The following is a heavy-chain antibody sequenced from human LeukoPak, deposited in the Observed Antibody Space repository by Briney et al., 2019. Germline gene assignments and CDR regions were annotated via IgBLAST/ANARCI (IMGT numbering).Heavy chain of an antibody. V-gene: IGHV3-9*01. CDR2: ISGNSCSI. Sequence: GGSLRLSCAASGFTFYDYAMHWLRQAPGKGLVGGSGISGNSCSIGYADSVKGRFTISRDNAKNSLYLQMNSLRAEDTALYYCAKDNAVIVGATYLDYWGQGTLVTVSS. J-gene: IGHJ4*02. CDR1: GFTFYDYA. D-gene: IGHD1-26*01. CDR3: AKDNAVIVGATYLDY.